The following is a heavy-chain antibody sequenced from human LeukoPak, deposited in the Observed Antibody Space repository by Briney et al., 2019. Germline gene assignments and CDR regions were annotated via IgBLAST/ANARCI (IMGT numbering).Heavy chain of an antibody. J-gene: IGHJ5*02. CDR2: ISAYNGNT. CDR1: GYTFTSYG. D-gene: IGHD3-10*01. V-gene: IGHV1-18*01. Sequence: ASVKVSCKASGYTFTSYGISWVRQAPGQGLEWMGWISAYNGNTNYAQKLQGRVTMTTDTSTSTAYMELRSLRSDDTAVYYCARDPKYYYGSGSPVNRFDPWDQGTLVTVSS. CDR3: ARDPKYYYGSGSPVNRFDP.